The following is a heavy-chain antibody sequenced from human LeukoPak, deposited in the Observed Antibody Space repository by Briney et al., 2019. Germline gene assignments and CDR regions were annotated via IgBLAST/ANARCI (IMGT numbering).Heavy chain of an antibody. CDR2: ITSSSSYI. V-gene: IGHV3-21*01. J-gene: IGHJ4*02. CDR1: GFTFSTYN. Sequence: PGGSLRLSCAASGFTFSTYNMNWVRQAPGKGLEWLSSITSSSSYIYYADSVKGRFTISRDNAKNSLCLQMNSLRAEDTAVYFCARGSYASGSYTFDYWGQGTLVTVSS. CDR3: ARGSYASGSYTFDY. D-gene: IGHD3-10*01.